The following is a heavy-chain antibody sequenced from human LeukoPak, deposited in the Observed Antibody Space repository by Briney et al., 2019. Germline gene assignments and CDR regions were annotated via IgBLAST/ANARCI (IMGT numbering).Heavy chain of an antibody. CDR3: ARDTLGEGEDANYAVYYFDN. V-gene: IGHV3-7*01. CDR1: GFNFRSYW. J-gene: IGHJ4*02. Sequence: GGSLRLSCAASGFNFRSYWMSWVRQAPGKGLEWVATINQDGSEKYFMDSLKGRLIISRDNAKNSLDLQMNSLRAEDTAVYYCARDTLGEGEDANYAVYYFDNWGQGTPVTVSS. D-gene: IGHD4/OR15-4a*01. CDR2: INQDGSEK.